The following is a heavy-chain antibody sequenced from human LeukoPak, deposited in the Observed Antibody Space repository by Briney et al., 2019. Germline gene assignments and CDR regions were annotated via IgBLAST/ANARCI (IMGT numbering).Heavy chain of an antibody. CDR1: GFTFSSYS. D-gene: IGHD3-3*01. J-gene: IGHJ3*02. V-gene: IGHV3-23*01. CDR3: AKSYDFWSGYFDDAFDI. Sequence: GGSLRLSCAASGFTFSSYSMNWVRQAPGKGLEWVSAISGSGGSTYYADSVKGRFTISRDNSKNTLYLQMNSLRAEDTAVYYCAKSYDFWSGYFDDAFDIWGQGTMVTVSS. CDR2: ISGSGGST.